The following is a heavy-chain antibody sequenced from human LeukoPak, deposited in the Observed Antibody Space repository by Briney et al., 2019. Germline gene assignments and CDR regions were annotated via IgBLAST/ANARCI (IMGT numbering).Heavy chain of an antibody. V-gene: IGHV4-38-2*02. CDR2: IYHSGST. CDR3: ARGRVALVVPAAYHPHYYYMDV. D-gene: IGHD2-2*01. J-gene: IGHJ6*03. CDR1: GYSISSGYY. Sequence: SSETLSLTCTVSGYSISSGYYWGWIRQPPGKGLEWIGSIYHSGSTYYNPSLKSRVTISVDTSKNQFSLKLSSVTAADTAVYYCARGRVALVVPAAYHPHYYYMDVWGKGTTVTISS.